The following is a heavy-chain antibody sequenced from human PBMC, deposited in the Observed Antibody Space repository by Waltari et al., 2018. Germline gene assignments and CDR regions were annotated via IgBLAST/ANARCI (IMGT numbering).Heavy chain of an antibody. CDR2: ISGYKGDT. J-gene: IGHJ4*02. D-gene: IGHD3-22*01. CDR3: ARVTYYYDSSGFDY. V-gene: IGHV1-18*01. CDR1: GYTFTSYG. Sequence: QVQLVQSGAEVKKPGASVKVSCKASGYTFTSYGISWVRQAPGQGLGWMGWISGYKGDTNFAQNLQGRFTISRDNSKNTLYLQMNSLRAEDTAVYYCARVTYYYDSSGFDYWGQGTLVTVSS.